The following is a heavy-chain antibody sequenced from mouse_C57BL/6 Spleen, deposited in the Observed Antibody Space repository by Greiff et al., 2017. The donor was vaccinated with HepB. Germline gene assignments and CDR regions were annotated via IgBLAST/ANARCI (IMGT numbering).Heavy chain of an antibody. Sequence: SGYSFTDYNMNWVMQCNGKSLEWIGVINTNNGTTSYNQKFKGKATLTVDQSSSTTYMQLNSLTSEDSAVYYCARKPHYYGSSYGYFDVWGTGTTVTVSS. J-gene: IGHJ1*03. CDR1: GYSFTDYN. D-gene: IGHD1-1*01. V-gene: IGHV1-39*01. CDR3: ARKPHYYGSSYGYFDV. CDR2: INTNNGTT.